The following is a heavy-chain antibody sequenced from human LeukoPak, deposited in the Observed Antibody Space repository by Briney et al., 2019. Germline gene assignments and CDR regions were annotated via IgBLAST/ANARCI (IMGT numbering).Heavy chain of an antibody. V-gene: IGHV3-21*01. D-gene: IGHD3-10*01. J-gene: IGHJ4*02. CDR2: VSGTSSYI. CDR3: ARGNNWSGSGSSYYFDD. Sequence: PGGSLRLSCAASGFTFRYYTMNWVRQAPGKGLEWISSVSGTSSYIFYTDSVKGRFTISRDNAKNSLDLQMNSLRAEDTAVYYCARGNNWSGSGSSYYFDDWGQGTLVTVSS. CDR1: GFTFRYYT.